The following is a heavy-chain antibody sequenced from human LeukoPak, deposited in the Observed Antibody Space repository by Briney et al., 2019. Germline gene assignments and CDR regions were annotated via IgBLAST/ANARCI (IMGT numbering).Heavy chain of an antibody. Sequence: ASVKVSCKASGYTFTSYGISWVRQATGQGLEWMGWMNPNSGSTGYAQKFQGRVTMTRNTSISTAYMELSSLRSEDTAVYYCARGVGAAIVYWGQGTLVTVSS. CDR1: GYTFTSYG. CDR2: MNPNSGST. V-gene: IGHV1-8*02. D-gene: IGHD2-2*01. CDR3: ARGVGAAIVY. J-gene: IGHJ4*02.